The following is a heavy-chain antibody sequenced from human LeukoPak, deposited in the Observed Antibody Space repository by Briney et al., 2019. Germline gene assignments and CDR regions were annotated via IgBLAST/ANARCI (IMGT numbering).Heavy chain of an antibody. D-gene: IGHD6-13*01. CDR3: ARGHSTRAFDY. V-gene: IGHV3-21*01. J-gene: IGHJ4*02. CDR1: GFTFSSYS. Sequence: GWSLRLSCAASGFTFSSYSMNWVRQAPGKGLEWVSSISSSSYIYYADSVKGRFTISRDNAKNSLYLQMNSLRAEDTAVYYCARGHSTRAFDYWGQGTLVTISS. CDR2: ISSSSYI.